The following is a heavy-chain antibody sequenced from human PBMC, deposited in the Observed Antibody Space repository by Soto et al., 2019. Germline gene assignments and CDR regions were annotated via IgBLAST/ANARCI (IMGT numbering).Heavy chain of an antibody. J-gene: IGHJ6*02. CDR3: ARVLYYGSGSYSPYGMDV. CDR1: GVSFNNNG. D-gene: IGHD3-10*01. CDR2: VSPPFRTS. Sequence: QVQLAQSGAEVKKPGSSVKVSCKTSGVSFNNNGIGWVRQAPGHGLEWMGGVSPPFRTSNYARKFQGRISITADAYTGTVNMELSSLTSEDTAQYYCARVLYYGSGSYSPYGMDVWGQGTTVTVSS. V-gene: IGHV1-69*01.